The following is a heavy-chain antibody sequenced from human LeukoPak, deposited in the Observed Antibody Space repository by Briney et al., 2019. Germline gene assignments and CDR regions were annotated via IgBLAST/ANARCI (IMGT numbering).Heavy chain of an antibody. CDR1: GYTFTGYY. J-gene: IGHJ4*02. CDR2: INPNSGGT. D-gene: IGHD2-15*01. V-gene: IGHV1-2*02. Sequence: ASVKVPCKASGYTFTGYYMHWVRQAPGQGLEWMGWINPNSGGTNYAQKFQGRVTMTRDTSISTAYMELSRLRSDDTAVYYCARDPPYCSGGSCYGGAFDYWGQGTLVTVSS. CDR3: ARDPPYCSGGSCYGGAFDY.